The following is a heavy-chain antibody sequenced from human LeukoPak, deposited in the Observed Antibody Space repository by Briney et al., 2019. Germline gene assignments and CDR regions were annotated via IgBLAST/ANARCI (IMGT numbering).Heavy chain of an antibody. CDR3: ARSRWGYGFDY. D-gene: IGHD4-17*01. Sequence: SETLSLTCTVSGYSISSGYYWGWIRQPPGKGLEWIGSIYHSGSTYYNPSLKSRVTISVDTSKNQFSLKLGSVTAADTAVYYCARSRWGYGFDYWGQGTLVTVSS. V-gene: IGHV4-38-2*02. CDR2: IYHSGST. J-gene: IGHJ4*02. CDR1: GYSISSGYY.